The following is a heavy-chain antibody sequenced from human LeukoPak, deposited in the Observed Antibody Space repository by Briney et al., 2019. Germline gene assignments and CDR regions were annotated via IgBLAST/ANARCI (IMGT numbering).Heavy chain of an antibody. D-gene: IGHD2-2*01. CDR1: GYTFTSYG. V-gene: IGHV1-2*04. CDR3: ARDADGGSTSYQYYYYGMDV. CDR2: INPNSGGT. J-gene: IGHJ6*02. Sequence: GASVKVSCKASGYTFTSYGISWVRQAPGQGLEWMGWINPNSGGTNYAQKFQGWVTMTRDTSISTACMELSRLRSDDTAVYYCARDADGGSTSYQYYYYGMDVWGQGTTVTVSS.